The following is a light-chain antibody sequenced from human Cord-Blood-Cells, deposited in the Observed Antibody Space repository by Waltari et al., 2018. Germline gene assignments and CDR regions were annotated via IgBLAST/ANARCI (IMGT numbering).Light chain of an antibody. V-gene: IGLV2-14*01. J-gene: IGLJ3*02. Sequence: QSALTQPASVSGSPGQSITISCTGTSSDVGGYNYVSWYQQHPCKAPKRMIDEVSNRPAGVSNRFSGSKSGNTASLTSSGLQAEDETDYDCSSYTSSSTLVFGGGTKLTVL. CDR3: SSYTSSSTLV. CDR2: EVS. CDR1: SSDVGGYNY.